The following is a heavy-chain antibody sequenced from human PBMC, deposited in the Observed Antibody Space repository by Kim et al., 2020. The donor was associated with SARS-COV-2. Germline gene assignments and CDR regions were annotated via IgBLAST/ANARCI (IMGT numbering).Heavy chain of an antibody. J-gene: IGHJ6*02. CDR3: TTAVVVTAIQWYGMDV. CDR1: GFIFRNAW. Sequence: GGSLRLSCAASGFIFRNAWMNWVRQAPGKGLEWVGRIKSKTDGGTTDYAAPVKGRFTISRDDSKNTLYLQMNSLKTEDTAVYYCTTAVVVTAIQWYGMDVWGQGTTVTVSS. V-gene: IGHV3-15*01. D-gene: IGHD2-21*02. CDR2: IKSKTDGGTT.